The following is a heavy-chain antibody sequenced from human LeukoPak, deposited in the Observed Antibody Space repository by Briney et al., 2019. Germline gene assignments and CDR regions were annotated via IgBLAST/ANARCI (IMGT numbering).Heavy chain of an antibody. J-gene: IGHJ4*02. D-gene: IGHD3-10*01. CDR2: ISSSSSHI. Sequence: PGGSLRLSCAASGFTFNNYNMNWVRQAPGKGLEWVSSISSSSSHIYYADSVKGRSTISRDNAKNSLYLQMNSLRAEDTAVYYCARVGSGTYYNYFDYWGQGTLVTVSS. CDR1: GFTFNNYN. V-gene: IGHV3-21*01. CDR3: ARVGSGTYYNYFDY.